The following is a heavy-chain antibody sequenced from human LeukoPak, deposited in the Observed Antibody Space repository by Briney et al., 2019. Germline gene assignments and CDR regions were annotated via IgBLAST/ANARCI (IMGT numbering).Heavy chain of an antibody. CDR3: ARHGAIVVVPAAMPHYFDY. V-gene: IGHV4-39*01. D-gene: IGHD2-2*01. CDR2: IYYSGST. J-gene: IGHJ4*02. Sequence: SETLSLTCTVSGGSISGSSYYWGWIRQPPGKGLEWIGSIYYSGSTYYNPSLKSRVTISVDTSKNQFSLKLSSVTAADTAVYYCARHGAIVVVPAAMPHYFDYWGQGTLVTVSS. CDR1: GGSISGSSYY.